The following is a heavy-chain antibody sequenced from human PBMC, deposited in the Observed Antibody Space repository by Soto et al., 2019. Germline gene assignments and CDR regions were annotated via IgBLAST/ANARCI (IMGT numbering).Heavy chain of an antibody. Sequence: GGSLRLSCEVSGFSIGGNPMSWVRQAPGQGLEWVASIHTVGSTYYADSVQGRFTISRDNAKNTLFLQMNSLRVGDTAIYFCARGLNYDSWGQGTLVTVYS. V-gene: IGHV3-53*01. CDR3: ARGLNYDS. J-gene: IGHJ4*02. CDR1: GFSIGGNP. CDR2: IHTVGST.